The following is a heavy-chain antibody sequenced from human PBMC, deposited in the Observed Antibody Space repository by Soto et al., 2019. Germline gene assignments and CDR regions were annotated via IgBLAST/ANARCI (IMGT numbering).Heavy chain of an antibody. V-gene: IGHV4-39*01. CDR1: GGSISSSSYY. Sequence: QLQLQESGPGLVKPSETLSLTCTVSGGSISSSSYYWGWIRQPPGKGLEWIGSIYYSGSTYYNPSLKSRVTKPVDTYKNQYSLKLSSETAEDTAVYYCARHDWAKPFDYRGQGTLVNVSS. CDR2: IYYSGST. CDR3: ARHDWAKPFDY. D-gene: IGHD3-9*01. J-gene: IGHJ4*02.